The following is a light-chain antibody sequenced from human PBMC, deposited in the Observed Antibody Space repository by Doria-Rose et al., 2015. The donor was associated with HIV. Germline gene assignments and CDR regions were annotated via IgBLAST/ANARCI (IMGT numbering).Light chain of an antibody. CDR3: HQYGTSWT. V-gene: IGKV3-20*01. CDR2: GVS. J-gene: IGKJ1*01. Sequence: TQSPGTLSLSPGERATLSCRASQSFSSTYLAWYQQKPGQAPSLLIYGVSTRATGIPDRFSASGSGTDFTLTINRLEPEDFALYYCHQYGTSWTFGQGTKAEI. CDR1: QSFSSTY.